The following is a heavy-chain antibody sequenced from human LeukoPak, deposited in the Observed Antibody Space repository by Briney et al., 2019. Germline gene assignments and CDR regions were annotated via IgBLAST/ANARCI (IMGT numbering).Heavy chain of an antibody. Sequence: GRSLRLSCAASGFTFSNFGMHWVRQAAGKGLEWVAVISYDGSNKYYADSVKGRFTISRDKSKNTLYLQMKSLRAEDTAVYYCAKDHGSWYNNGVDYWGQGTLVTVSS. CDR2: ISYDGSNK. CDR1: GFTFSNFG. D-gene: IGHD6-13*01. V-gene: IGHV3-30*18. J-gene: IGHJ4*02. CDR3: AKDHGSWYNNGVDY.